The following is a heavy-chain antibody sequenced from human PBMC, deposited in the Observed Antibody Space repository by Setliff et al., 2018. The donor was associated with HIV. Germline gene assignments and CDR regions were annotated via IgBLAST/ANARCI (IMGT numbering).Heavy chain of an antibody. CDR2: IIPSLGVT. D-gene: IGHD3-22*01. CDR1: GGTFSSYV. Sequence: SVKVSCKASGGTFSSYVINWVRQTPGQGLAWMGSIIPSLGVTNYAQKFLGRVTITADKSTNTAYMELSSLRSDDTAVYYCARAHLLETVMIVLGGFDPWGQGTQVTVSS. J-gene: IGHJ5*02. CDR3: ARAHLLETVMIVLGGFDP. V-gene: IGHV1-69*04.